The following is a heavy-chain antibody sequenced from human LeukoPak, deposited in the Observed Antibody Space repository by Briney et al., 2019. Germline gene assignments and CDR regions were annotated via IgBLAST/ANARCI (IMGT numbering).Heavy chain of an antibody. D-gene: IGHD1-7*01. CDR1: GFTFDSYA. CDR2: ISGGSEDS. CDR3: ARTIAQYSNSWLYFYYGLDA. J-gene: IGHJ6*02. V-gene: IGHV3-23*01. Sequence: GGSLRLSCRASGFTFDSYAMTWVRQAPGKGLEWVSSISGGSEDSYYADSVKGRFTISRDNSKSTLYLQMNSLSAEDTAVYYCARTIAQYSNSWLYFYYGLDAWGQGTTVTVSS.